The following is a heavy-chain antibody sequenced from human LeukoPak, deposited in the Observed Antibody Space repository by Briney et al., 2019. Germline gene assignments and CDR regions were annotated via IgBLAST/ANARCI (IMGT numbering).Heavy chain of an antibody. CDR2: IYYSGTT. Sequence: SETLSLTCTVPGGSLSSHYWSWIRQPPGKGLEWIGYIYYSGTTNYNPSLKSRVTISVDTSKNQFSLKLSSVTAADTAVYYCARGVYIAAAQYGYWGQGTLVTVSS. J-gene: IGHJ4*02. CDR3: ARGVYIAAAQYGY. D-gene: IGHD6-13*01. V-gene: IGHV4-59*11. CDR1: GGSLSSHY.